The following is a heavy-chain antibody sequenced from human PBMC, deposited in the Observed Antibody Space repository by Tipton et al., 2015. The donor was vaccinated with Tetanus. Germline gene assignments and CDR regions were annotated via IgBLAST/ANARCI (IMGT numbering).Heavy chain of an antibody. J-gene: IGHJ4*02. CDR2: MNPNSGNT. Sequence: QSGPEVKKPGASVKVFCKASGYTFTSYDINWVRQATGQGLEWMGWMNPNSGNTGYAQKFQGRVTMTRNTSISTAYMELSSLRSEDTAVYYCARGKLYYYDSSGSDGSDYWGQGTLVTVSS. CDR1: GYTFTSYD. CDR3: ARGKLYYYDSSGSDGSDY. V-gene: IGHV1-8*01. D-gene: IGHD3-22*01.